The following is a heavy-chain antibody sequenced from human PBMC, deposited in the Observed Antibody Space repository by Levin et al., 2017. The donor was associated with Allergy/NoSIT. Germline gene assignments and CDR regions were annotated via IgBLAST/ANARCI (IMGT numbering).Heavy chain of an antibody. V-gene: IGHV3-64D*06. Sequence: GGSLRLSCSASGFTFSSYAMHWVRQAPGKGLEYVSAISSNGGSTYYADSVKGRFTISRDNSKNTLYLQMSSLRAEDTAVYYCVSSIRYFDWLSALDAFDIWGQGTMVTVSS. D-gene: IGHD3-9*01. CDR3: VSSIRYFDWLSALDAFDI. CDR1: GFTFSSYA. CDR2: ISSNGGST. J-gene: IGHJ3*02.